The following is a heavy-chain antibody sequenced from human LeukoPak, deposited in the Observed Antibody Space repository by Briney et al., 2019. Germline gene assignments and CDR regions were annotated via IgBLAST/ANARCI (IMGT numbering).Heavy chain of an antibody. CDR3: ARVVEGGYSYGSDAFDI. CDR1: GYTFTSYY. J-gene: IGHJ3*02. V-gene: IGHV1-46*01. CDR2: INPSGGST. Sequence: GASVKVSCKASGYTFTSYYMHWVRQAPGQGLEWMGIINPSGGSTSYAQKFQGRVTMTRDTSTSAVYMELSSLRSEDTAVYYCARVVEGGYSYGSDAFDIWGQGTMVTVSS. D-gene: IGHD5-18*01.